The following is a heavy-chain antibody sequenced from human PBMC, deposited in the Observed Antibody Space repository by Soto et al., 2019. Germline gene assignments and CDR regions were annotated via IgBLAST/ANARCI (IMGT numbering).Heavy chain of an antibody. V-gene: IGHV3-33*01. Sequence: VQLVESGGGVVQPGRSLRLSCAASGFTFSSCGMHWVRQAPGKGLEWVAVIWYDGTNQYYADSVKGRFSISRDNSKNTLYLQMNSLRAEDTAVYYCARDQGGHYFFDHWGQGTLVTVSS. CDR2: IWYDGTNQ. J-gene: IGHJ4*02. CDR3: ARDQGGHYFFDH. D-gene: IGHD3-10*01. CDR1: GFTFSSCG.